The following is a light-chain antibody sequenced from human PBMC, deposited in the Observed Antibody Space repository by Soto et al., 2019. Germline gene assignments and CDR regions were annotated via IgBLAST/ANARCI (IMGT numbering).Light chain of an antibody. CDR1: QSVSSS. CDR3: QQSYSTPRT. J-gene: IGKJ2*01. CDR2: DTS. V-gene: IGKV3-15*01. Sequence: EIVVTQSPATLSVSPGERVTLSCRASQSVSSSLAWYQQRPGQAPRLLIYDTSTRAPGIAARFSGSGSGTDFTLTISSLQPEDFATYYCQQSYSTPRTFGQGTKLEIK.